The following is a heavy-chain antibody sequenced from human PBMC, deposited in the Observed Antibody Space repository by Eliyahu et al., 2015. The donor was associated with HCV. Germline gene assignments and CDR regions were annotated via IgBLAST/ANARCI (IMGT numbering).Heavy chain of an antibody. CDR2: ISGSGGST. J-gene: IGHJ4*02. Sequence: EVQLLESGGGLVQPGGFLXLSCAXSGFTFSSYAMTWVRQAPGKGLEWVSAISGSGGSTYYADSVKGRFTISRDNSKNTLYLQMNSLRAEDTAVYYCARSRYTSSWYYFDYWGQGTLVTVSS. V-gene: IGHV3-23*01. D-gene: IGHD6-13*01. CDR1: GFTFSSYA. CDR3: ARSRYTSSWYYFDY.